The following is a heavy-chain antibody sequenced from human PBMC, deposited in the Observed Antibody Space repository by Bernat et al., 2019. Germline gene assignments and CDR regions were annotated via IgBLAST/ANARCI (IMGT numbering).Heavy chain of an antibody. CDR1: GFTFSSYG. J-gene: IGHJ3*02. CDR2: ISYDGSNK. V-gene: IGHV3-30*18. CDR3: AKEDASPPDDAFDI. Sequence: QVQLVESGGGVVQPGRSLRLSCAASGFTFSSYGMHWVRQAPGKGLEWVAVISYDGSNKYYADSVKGRFTISRDNSKNTLYLQMNSLRAEDTAVYYCAKEDASPPDDAFDIWGQGTMVTVSS.